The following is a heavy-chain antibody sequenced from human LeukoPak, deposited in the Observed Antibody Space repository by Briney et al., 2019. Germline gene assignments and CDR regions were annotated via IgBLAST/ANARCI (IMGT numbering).Heavy chain of an antibody. V-gene: IGHV3-33*01. D-gene: IGHD1-14*01. J-gene: IGHJ4*02. CDR1: GFTFSSYG. Sequence: GGSLRLSCAASGFTFSSYGMHWARQAPGKGLEWVAVIWYDGSNKYYADSVKGRFTISRDNSKNTLYLQMNSLRAEDTAVYYCARDGLMRTSFFDYWGQGTLVTVSS. CDR3: ARDGLMRTSFFDY. CDR2: IWYDGSNK.